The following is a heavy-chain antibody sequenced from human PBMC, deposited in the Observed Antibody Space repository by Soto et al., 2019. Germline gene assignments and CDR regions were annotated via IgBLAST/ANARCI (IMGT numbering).Heavy chain of an antibody. CDR2: INHSGGT. CDR3: ARQNIVLMVYAKVSDWFDP. V-gene: IGHV4-34*01. J-gene: IGHJ5*02. Sequence: PSETLSLTCSVYGGSIGGYTWTWIRQAPGKGLEWIGEINHSGGTNYNSSLKSRVIISVDTTKNQFSLIVYSVTAADTAVYYCARQNIVLMVYAKVSDWFDPWGQGTLVTSPQ. D-gene: IGHD2-8*01. CDR1: GGSIGGYT.